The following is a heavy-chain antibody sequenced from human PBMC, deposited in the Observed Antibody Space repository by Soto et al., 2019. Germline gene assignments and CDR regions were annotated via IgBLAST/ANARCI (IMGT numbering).Heavy chain of an antibody. Sequence: GESLKISCKGSGYSFTSYWIGWVRQMPGKGLEWMGIIYPGDSDTRYSPSFQGQVTISADKSISTAYLQWSSLKASDTAMYYCARSPLGYYYDSSLYYYYGVDVWGQGTTVTVSS. D-gene: IGHD3-22*01. CDR1: GYSFTSYW. CDR2: IYPGDSDT. V-gene: IGHV5-51*01. CDR3: ARSPLGYYYDSSLYYYYGVDV. J-gene: IGHJ6*02.